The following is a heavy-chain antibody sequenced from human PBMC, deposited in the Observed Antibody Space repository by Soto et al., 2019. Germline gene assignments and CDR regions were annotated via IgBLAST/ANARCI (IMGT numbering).Heavy chain of an antibody. D-gene: IGHD6-19*01. CDR1: GFTFSSYG. V-gene: IGHV3-30*18. CDR2: ISHDGSNK. J-gene: IGHJ6*02. CDR3: ANQLLAVAGDFHGMDV. Sequence: QVQLVESGGGVVQPGRSLRLSCAASGFTFSSYGMHWVRQAPGKGLEWVAVISHDGSNKYFADSVKGRFTISRDNSQNTLYLQMNSLRAEDTAVYYWANQLLAVAGDFHGMDVWGQGTTVTVSS.